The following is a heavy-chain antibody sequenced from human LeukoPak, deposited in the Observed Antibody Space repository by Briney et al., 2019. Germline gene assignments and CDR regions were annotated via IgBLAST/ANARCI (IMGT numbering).Heavy chain of an antibody. D-gene: IGHD6-6*01. J-gene: IGHJ4*02. CDR2: ISSSSSYI. V-gene: IGHV3-21*01. CDR3: ARGIAARPPRSDSFDC. Sequence: GGSLRLSCAASGFTFSSYSMDWVRQAPGKGLEWVSSISSSSSYIYYADSVKGRFTISRDNAKNSLYLQMNSLRAEDTAVYYCARGIAARPPRSDSFDCWGQGTLVTVSS. CDR1: GFTFSSYS.